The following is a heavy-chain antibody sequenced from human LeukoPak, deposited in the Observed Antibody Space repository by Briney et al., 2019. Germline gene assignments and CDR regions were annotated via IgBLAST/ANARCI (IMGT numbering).Heavy chain of an antibody. Sequence: GESLKISCKGSGYSFQDYWIGWVRQMPGKGPELMGRIFPHDSDTKYSPSFEGQVTISVDKSISTAYLQWSSLEASDTAMYYCARHPRRGENYFDYWGQGTLVTVSS. CDR2: IFPHDSDT. J-gene: IGHJ4*02. D-gene: IGHD3-10*01. CDR1: GYSFQDYW. V-gene: IGHV5-51*01. CDR3: ARHPRRGENYFDY.